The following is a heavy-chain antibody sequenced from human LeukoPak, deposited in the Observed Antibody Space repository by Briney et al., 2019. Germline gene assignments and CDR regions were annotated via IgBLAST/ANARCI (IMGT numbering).Heavy chain of an antibody. D-gene: IGHD3-9*01. CDR3: AKDQGYFDWLDPLDY. V-gene: IGHV3-21*01. CDR2: ISSGTSYI. Sequence: PGGSLRLSCAASGFTFNTYTMNWVRQAPGKGLEWVSSISSGTSYIYYADSVKGRFTISRDNAKNSLYLQMNSLRAEDTAVYYCAKDQGYFDWLDPLDYWGQGTLVTVSS. CDR1: GFTFNTYT. J-gene: IGHJ4*02.